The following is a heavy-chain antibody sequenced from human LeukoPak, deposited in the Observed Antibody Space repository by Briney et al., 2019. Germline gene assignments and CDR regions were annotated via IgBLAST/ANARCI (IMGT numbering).Heavy chain of an antibody. Sequence: SETLSLTCAVYGGSFSGYYWSWIRQPPGKGLEWIGEINHSGSTYYNPSLKSRVTISVDTSKNQFSLKLSSVTAADTAVYYCASFDYGGNNFDYWGQGTLVTVSS. CDR1: GGSFSGYY. V-gene: IGHV4-34*01. CDR3: ASFDYGGNNFDY. D-gene: IGHD4-23*01. J-gene: IGHJ4*02. CDR2: INHSGST.